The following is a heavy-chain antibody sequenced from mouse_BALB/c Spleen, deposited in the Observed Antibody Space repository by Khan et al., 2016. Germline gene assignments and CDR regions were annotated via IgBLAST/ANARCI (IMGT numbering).Heavy chain of an antibody. CDR3: NAIDYGNYSYFDY. CDR1: GFNITDYY. Sequence: VQLKQSGAELVRSGASVRLSCTASGFNITDYYLHWVKQRPAQGLEWIGWIDPENGATDYTPKFQGKATMTADTSSNQAYLQLSRLTSEDTAVYYCNAIDYGNYSYFDYWGQGTTLTVSS. J-gene: IGHJ2*01. D-gene: IGHD2-1*01. V-gene: IGHV14-4*02. CDR2: IDPENGAT.